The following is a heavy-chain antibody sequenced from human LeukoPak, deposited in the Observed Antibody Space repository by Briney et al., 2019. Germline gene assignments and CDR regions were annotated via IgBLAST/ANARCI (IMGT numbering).Heavy chain of an antibody. CDR3: ARSADRSGYFREITLYYFDY. V-gene: IGHV3-11*01. J-gene: IGHJ4*02. Sequence: KPGGSLRLSCAASRFTFSDFYMTWIRQAPGKGLEWVSYISNRGTTIHYADSVRGRFTISRDNAKKSLYLQMNGLRAEDTAVYYCARSADRSGYFREITLYYFDYWGQGTLVTVSS. D-gene: IGHD3-22*01. CDR2: ISNRGTTI. CDR1: RFTFSDFY.